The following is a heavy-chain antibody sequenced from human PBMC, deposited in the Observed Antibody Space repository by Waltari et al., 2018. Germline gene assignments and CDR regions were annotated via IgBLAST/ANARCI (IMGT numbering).Heavy chain of an antibody. V-gene: IGHV3-30-3*01. J-gene: IGHJ3*02. CDR3: ARESGPYAFDI. CDR1: GFTFSSYA. Sequence: QVQLVEAGGGVVQPGRSLRLSCAASGFTFSSYAMHWVRQAPGKGLEWVAVISYDGSNKYYADSVKGRFTISRDNSKNTLYLQMNSLRAEDTAVYYCARESGPYAFDIWGQGTMVTVSS. CDR2: ISYDGSNK.